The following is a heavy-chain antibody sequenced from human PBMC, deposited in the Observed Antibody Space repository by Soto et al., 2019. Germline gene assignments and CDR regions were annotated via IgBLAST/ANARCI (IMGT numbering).Heavy chain of an antibody. J-gene: IGHJ3*02. D-gene: IGHD3-22*01. CDR2: ISAYNGNT. CDR3: AMANTYYYDSSGLVAIDI. CDR1: GYTFTSYG. Sequence: ASVKVSCKASGYTFTSYGISWVRQAPGQGLEWMGWISAYNGNTNYAQKLQGRVTMTTDTSTSTAYMELRSLRSDDTAVYYCAMANTYYYDSSGLVAIDIWGQGTMVTVS. V-gene: IGHV1-18*04.